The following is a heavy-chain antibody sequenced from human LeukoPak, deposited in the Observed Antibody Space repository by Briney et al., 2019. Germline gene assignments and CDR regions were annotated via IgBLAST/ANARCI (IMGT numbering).Heavy chain of an antibody. CDR1: GYTFTGYY. V-gene: IGHV1-2*02. Sequence: ASVKVSCKASGYTFTGYYMHWMRQAPGQGLEWMGWINPKNGGANYAPSFQGRVTMTRDRSITTVYMEVSSLTSDDTAVYYCTRGSFWESPVNWFDPWGQGTLVIVSS. CDR3: TRGSFWESPVNWFDP. J-gene: IGHJ5*02. D-gene: IGHD1-26*01. CDR2: INPKNGGA.